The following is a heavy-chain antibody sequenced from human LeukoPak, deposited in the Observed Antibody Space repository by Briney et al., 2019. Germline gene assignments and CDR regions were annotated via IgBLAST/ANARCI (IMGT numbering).Heavy chain of an antibody. CDR3: AGDFNHRRGHYYYMDV. CDR1: GFTVSSNY. CDR2: IYSGGST. Sequence: GGSLRLSCAATGFTVSSNYMSWVRHAPGEGLEWVSVIYSGGSTYYADSVKGRFTISRDNSKNTLYLQMNSLRAEDTAVYYCAGDFNHRRGHYYYMDVWGKGTTVTVSS. V-gene: IGHV3-53*01. J-gene: IGHJ6*03.